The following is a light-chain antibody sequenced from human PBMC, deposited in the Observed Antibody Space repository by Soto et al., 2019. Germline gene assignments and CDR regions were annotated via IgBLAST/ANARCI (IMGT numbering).Light chain of an antibody. CDR1: QSFRNSY. CDR2: GAS. J-gene: IGKJ2*01. V-gene: IGKV3-20*01. CDR3: QQYGSSPYT. Sequence: EIVLTQSPGTLSLSPGERATLSCRASQSFRNSYLAWYQQKPGQAPRLLIYGASGRATGIPDRFSGSGSGTDFTLTISRLEPEDFAVYYCQQYGSSPYTFGQGTKLEI.